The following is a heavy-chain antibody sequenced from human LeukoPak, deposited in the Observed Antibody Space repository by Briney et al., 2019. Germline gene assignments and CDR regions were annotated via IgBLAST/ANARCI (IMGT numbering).Heavy chain of an antibody. J-gene: IGHJ4*02. D-gene: IGHD5-12*01. CDR3: ARDMVANGEQNY. V-gene: IGHV1-2*02. CDR2: INPNSGGT. CDR1: GYTFTGYY. Sequence: ASVKVSCKASGYTFTGYYMHWVRQAPGQGLEWMGWINPNSGGTNYEQKFQGRVTMARDTSISTAYMELSRLRSDDTAVYYWARDMVANGEQNYWGQGTLVTVSS.